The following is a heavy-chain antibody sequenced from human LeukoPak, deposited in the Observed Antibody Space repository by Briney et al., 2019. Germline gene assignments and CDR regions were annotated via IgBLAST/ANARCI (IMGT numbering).Heavy chain of an antibody. J-gene: IGHJ5*02. CDR1: GGSISSSSYY. D-gene: IGHD3-10*01. V-gene: IGHV4-39*01. CDR3: ARQYGSGSYYMGNWFDP. Sequence: SETLSLTCTVSGGSISSSSYYWGWIRQPPGKGLEWIGSIYYSGSTYYNPSLKSRVTISVDTSKNQFSLKLSSVTAADTAVYYCARQYGSGSYYMGNWFDPWGQGTLATVSS. CDR2: IYYSGST.